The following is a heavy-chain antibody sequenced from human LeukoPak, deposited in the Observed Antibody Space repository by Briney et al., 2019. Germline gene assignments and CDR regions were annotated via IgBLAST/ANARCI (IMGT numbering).Heavy chain of an antibody. CDR2: INHSGST. Sequence: SETLSLTCAVYGGSFSGYYWSWIRQPPGKGLEWIGEINHSGSTNYSPSLKSRVAISVDTSKNQFSLKLSSVTAADTAVYYCAKDRRNDSSGYYFLQNHPTPDAFDIWGQGTMVTVSS. D-gene: IGHD3-22*01. V-gene: IGHV4-34*01. CDR3: AKDRRNDSSGYYFLQNHPTPDAFDI. J-gene: IGHJ3*02. CDR1: GGSFSGYY.